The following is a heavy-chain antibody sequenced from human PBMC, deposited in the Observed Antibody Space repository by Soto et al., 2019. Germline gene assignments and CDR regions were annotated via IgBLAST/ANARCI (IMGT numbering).Heavy chain of an antibody. J-gene: IGHJ4*01. V-gene: IGHV3-64*01. CDR2: ISSNGGST. CDR1: GFTFSSYA. Sequence: GGSLRLSCAASGFTFSSYAMHRVRQAPGKGLEYVSAISSNGGSTYYANSVKGRFAISRDDSKNIVYLQMNSLKIEDTAVYYCTSDSYSTMIIVRFDYWGHGTLVTVSS. D-gene: IGHD3-22*01. CDR3: TSDSYSTMIIVRFDY.